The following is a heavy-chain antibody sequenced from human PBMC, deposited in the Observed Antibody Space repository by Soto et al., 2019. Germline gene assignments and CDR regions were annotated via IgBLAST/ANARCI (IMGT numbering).Heavy chain of an antibody. J-gene: IGHJ5*01. D-gene: IGHD2-15*01. CDR1: GFKFSNYA. V-gene: IGHV3-23*01. CDR2: ISATGGGT. CDR3: AKDRRAGANSASYFDF. Sequence: PGGSLRLSCAASGFKFSNYAMSWVRQAPGNGLEWVSLISATGGGTYYADSVKGRFTISRDNSHNTLYLQVHSLTAEDTAVYYCAKDRRAGANSASYFDFWDPGAQVTVSS.